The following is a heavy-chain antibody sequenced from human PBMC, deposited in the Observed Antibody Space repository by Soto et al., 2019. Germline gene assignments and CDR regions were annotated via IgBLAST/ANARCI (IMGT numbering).Heavy chain of an antibody. CDR3: ARGVQLWLEGYYYGMDV. CDR2: INPNSGGT. CDR1: GYTFTSYY. V-gene: IGHV1-2*04. D-gene: IGHD5-18*01. Sequence: SVKVSCKASGYTFTSYYFNWVRQAPGQGLEWMGWINPNSGGTNYAQKFQGWVTMTRDTSISTAYMELSRLRSDDTAVYYCARGVQLWLEGYYYGMDVWGQGTTVTVSS. J-gene: IGHJ6*02.